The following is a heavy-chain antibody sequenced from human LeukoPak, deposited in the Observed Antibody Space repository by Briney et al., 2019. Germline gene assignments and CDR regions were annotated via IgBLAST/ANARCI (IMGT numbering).Heavy chain of an antibody. CDR1: GFTFSDYY. D-gene: IGHD5-18*01. CDR3: ATMDTAMVGSFDY. V-gene: IGHV3-11*01. Sequence: GGSLRLSCAASGFTFSDYYMSWIRQAPGKGLEWFSYISISGGTIYYADSVKGRFTISRDNAKKSLYLQLNSLRAEDTAVYYCATMDTAMVGSFDYWGQGTLVTVSS. CDR2: ISISGGTI. J-gene: IGHJ4*02.